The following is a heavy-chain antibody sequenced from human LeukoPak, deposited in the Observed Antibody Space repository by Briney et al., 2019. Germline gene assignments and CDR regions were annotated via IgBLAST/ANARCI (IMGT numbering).Heavy chain of an antibody. CDR2: INPNSGGT. V-gene: IGHV1-2*02. CDR1: GYTFAGYY. D-gene: IGHD1-26*01. Sequence: ASVKVSCKASGYTFAGYYMHWVRQAPGQGLEWMGWINPNSGGTNYAQKFQGRVTMTRDMSTSTVYMELSSLRSEVTAVYYCARDMDSGPDFFDYWGLGTLVTVSS. J-gene: IGHJ4*02. CDR3: ARDMDSGPDFFDY.